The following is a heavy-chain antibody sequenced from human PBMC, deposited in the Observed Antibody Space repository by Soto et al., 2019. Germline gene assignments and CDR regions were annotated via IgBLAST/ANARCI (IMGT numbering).Heavy chain of an antibody. CDR3: ARASFYYDFWSGYSGLRYYYYGLDV. D-gene: IGHD3-3*01. J-gene: IGHJ6*02. V-gene: IGHV4-31*03. CDR2: TYYSEST. Sequence: PSETQSLACNISGGSITRVGYDASCIRQHPVNGLEWIGYTYYSESTYYNPSLKSRVTISVDTSKNQLSLKLSSVTAADTAVYYCARASFYYDFWSGYSGLRYYYYGLDVWGQGTTVPVPS. CDR1: GGSITRVGYD.